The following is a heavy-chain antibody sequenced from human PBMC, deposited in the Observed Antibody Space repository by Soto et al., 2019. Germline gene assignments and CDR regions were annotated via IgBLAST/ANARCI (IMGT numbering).Heavy chain of an antibody. CDR2: IYHSGST. J-gene: IGHJ6*02. Sequence: QVQLQESGPGLVKPSGTLSLTCAVSGGSISSSNWWSWVRQPPGKGLEWIGEIYHSGSTNYNPSLQSRVTISVDRSKNQFSLKLSSVTAADTAVYYCASVRGQYYYGMDVWGQGTTVTVSS. CDR1: GGSISSSNW. CDR3: ASVRGQYYYGMDV. V-gene: IGHV4-4*02. D-gene: IGHD3-10*02.